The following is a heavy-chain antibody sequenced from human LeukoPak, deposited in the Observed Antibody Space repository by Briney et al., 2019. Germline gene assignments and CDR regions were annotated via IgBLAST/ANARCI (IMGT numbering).Heavy chain of an antibody. D-gene: IGHD3-10*01. Sequence: GGSLRLSCAASGFTFSSYEMNWVRQAPGKGLEWVSYISSSGSTIYYADSVKGRFTISRDNAKNSLYLQMNSLRAEDTAVYYCARDGSRGHLPFPLFDYWGQGTLVTVSS. CDR1: GFTFSSYE. V-gene: IGHV3-48*03. J-gene: IGHJ4*02. CDR3: ARDGSRGHLPFPLFDY. CDR2: ISSSGSTI.